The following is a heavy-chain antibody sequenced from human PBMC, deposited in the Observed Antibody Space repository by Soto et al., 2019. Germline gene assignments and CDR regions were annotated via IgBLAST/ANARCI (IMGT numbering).Heavy chain of an antibody. D-gene: IGHD3-16*02. CDR3: AIANGGVIVIDY. J-gene: IGHJ4*02. Sequence: QVQLVQSGAEVKKPGASVKVSCNASGYTFTGYYVHWVRQAPGQGLEWMGWINPNSGGTNYAQKFQGWVTMTRDTSISTAYMELSRLRSDDTAVYYCAIANGGVIVIDYWGQGTLVTVSS. CDR1: GYTFTGYY. CDR2: INPNSGGT. V-gene: IGHV1-2*04.